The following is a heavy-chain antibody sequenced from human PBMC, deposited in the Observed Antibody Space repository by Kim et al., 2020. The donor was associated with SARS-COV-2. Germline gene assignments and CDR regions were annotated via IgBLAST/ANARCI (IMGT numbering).Heavy chain of an antibody. V-gene: IGHV1-3*01. CDR3: ARGRLLLPRYNWFDP. CDR1: GYTFTSYA. CDR2: INAGNGNT. D-gene: IGHD2-15*01. J-gene: IGHJ5*02. Sequence: ASVKVSCKASGYTFTSYAMHWVRQAPGQRLEWMGWINAGNGNTKYSQKFQGRVTITRDTSASTAYMELSSLRSEDTAVYYCARGRLLLPRYNWFDPWGQGTLVTVSS.